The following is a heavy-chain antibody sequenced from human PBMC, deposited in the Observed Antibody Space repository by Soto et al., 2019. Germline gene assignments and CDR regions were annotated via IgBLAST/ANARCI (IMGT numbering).Heavy chain of an antibody. D-gene: IGHD5-18*01. CDR1: GFTINSYG. Sequence: VQLVESGGGVVQPGRSLRLSCAASGFTINSYGMHWVRQSPGKGLEWVAVISYDGTNKDYVDSVKCRFNISRDISKNTVYLQMNSLRPEDTAVYYCAIFIVIQPEATFPWGQGTLVTVSS. CDR2: ISYDGTNK. CDR3: AIFIVIQPEATFP. J-gene: IGHJ5*02. V-gene: IGHV3-30*03.